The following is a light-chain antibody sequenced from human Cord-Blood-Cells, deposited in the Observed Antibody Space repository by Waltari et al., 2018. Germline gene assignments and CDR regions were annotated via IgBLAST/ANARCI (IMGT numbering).Light chain of an antibody. J-gene: IGKJ4*01. Sequence: EIVMTQSPATMSVSPGGRATISCSASQSFSSNFAWYQQKPGQAPRLLIYGASTRATGIPARFSCSGSWTEFTLTISSLQSEDFAVYYCQQYNNWPLTFGGGTKVEIK. V-gene: IGKV3-15*01. CDR3: QQYNNWPLT. CDR1: QSFSSN. CDR2: GAS.